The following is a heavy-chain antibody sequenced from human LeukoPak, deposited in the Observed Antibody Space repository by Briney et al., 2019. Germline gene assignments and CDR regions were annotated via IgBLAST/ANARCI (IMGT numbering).Heavy chain of an antibody. CDR3: AREVYGGNSDAFDI. Sequence: GGSLRLSCAASGFTFSNYMMHWVRQTPGKGLEWVSSISSSSYTYYADSVKGRLSISRDNAKNSLFLQTNSLRAEDTAVYYCAREVYGGNSDAFDIWGQGTMVTVSS. V-gene: IGHV3-69-1*01. CDR2: ISSSSYT. CDR1: GFTFSNYM. D-gene: IGHD4-23*01. J-gene: IGHJ3*02.